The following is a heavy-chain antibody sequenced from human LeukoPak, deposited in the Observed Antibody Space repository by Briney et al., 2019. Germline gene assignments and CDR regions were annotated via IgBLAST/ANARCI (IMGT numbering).Heavy chain of an antibody. CDR3: ARRCAGGDCYGAFDY. CDR1: GGSISGYY. J-gene: IGHJ4*02. Sequence: SETLSLTCTVSGGSISGYYWSWIRQPAGKGLEWIGSISYSGSTYYKPSLKSRVTISVDTSKNQFSLKLSSVTAADTAVYYCARRCAGGDCYGAFDYWGQGTLVTVSS. D-gene: IGHD2-21*01. CDR2: ISYSGST. V-gene: IGHV4-59*05.